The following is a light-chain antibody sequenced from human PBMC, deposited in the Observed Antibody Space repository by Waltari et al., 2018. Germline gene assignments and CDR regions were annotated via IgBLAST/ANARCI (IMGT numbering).Light chain of an antibody. CDR2: DAS. CDR1: QSVATF. Sequence: DIQMTQSPSSLSASVGDRVTITCRASQSVATFLTWFQQKANKPPKLLISDASTLQSGVPSRFSGSGSGTDFTLTISNLQPDDFATYYCQQTFNTPPAFGQGTKVEVK. J-gene: IGKJ1*01. CDR3: QQTFNTPPA. V-gene: IGKV1-39*01.